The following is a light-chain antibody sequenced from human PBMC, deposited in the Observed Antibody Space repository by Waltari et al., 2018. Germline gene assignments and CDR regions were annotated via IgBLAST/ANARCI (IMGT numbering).Light chain of an antibody. J-gene: IGKJ4*01. CDR1: QRVRSY. CDR3: QHRSVWPLT. Sequence: IVLKQSPATLSLFPGERASLSCRASQRVRSYLACYQQKPGQAPRLRIYDASKRATGVPVRFSGSGSGTDYTLTICSLEPEDFAVYYCQHRSVWPLTFGGGTKVEIK. CDR2: DAS. V-gene: IGKV3-11*01.